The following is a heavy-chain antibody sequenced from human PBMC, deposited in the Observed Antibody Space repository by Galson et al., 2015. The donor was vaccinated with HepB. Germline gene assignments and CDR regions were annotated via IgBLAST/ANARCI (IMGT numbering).Heavy chain of an antibody. D-gene: IGHD2-15*01. Sequence: SLRLSCAASGFKFSSFGMHWVRQIPGKGLEWVAIIWFDGSNEFYRDSVKGRFTISRDNSMNTVYLQMDSLRAEDTAVYYCARDGGDPTYCSGGNCYWFDYWGQGTLVTVSS. CDR1: GFKFSSFG. J-gene: IGHJ4*02. CDR3: ARDGGDPTYCSGGNCYWFDY. CDR2: IWFDGSNE. V-gene: IGHV3-33*01.